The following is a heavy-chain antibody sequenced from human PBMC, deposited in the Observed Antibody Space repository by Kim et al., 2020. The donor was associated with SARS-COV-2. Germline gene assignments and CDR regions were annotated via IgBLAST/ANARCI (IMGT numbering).Heavy chain of an antibody. V-gene: IGHV3-30*18. CDR1: GFTFSSYG. CDR3: AKDRSIAAAGWGWFDP. CDR2: ISYDGSNK. J-gene: IGHJ5*02. Sequence: GGSLRLSCAASGFTFSSYGMHWVRQAPGKGLEWVAVISYDGSNKYYADSVKGRFTISRDNSKNSLYLQMNGLRAEDTAVYYCAKDRSIAAAGWGWFDPWG. D-gene: IGHD6-13*01.